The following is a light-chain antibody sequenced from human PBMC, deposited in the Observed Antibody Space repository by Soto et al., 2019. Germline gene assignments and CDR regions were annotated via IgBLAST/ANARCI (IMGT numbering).Light chain of an antibody. CDR2: GNN. CDR1: SSNIGAGYD. Sequence: QTVVTQPPSLSGAPGQRVTISCTGSSSNIGAGYDVHWYQQLPGAAPKLLIYGNNNRPSGVPDRFSGSKSGTSASLAITGLQTEDEADYYCQSYDSSLSGVVFGGGTKLTV. J-gene: IGLJ2*01. V-gene: IGLV1-40*01. CDR3: QSYDSSLSGVV.